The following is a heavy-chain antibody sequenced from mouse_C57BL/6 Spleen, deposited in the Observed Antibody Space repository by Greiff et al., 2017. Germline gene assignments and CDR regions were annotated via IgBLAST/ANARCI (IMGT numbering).Heavy chain of an antibody. CDR3: ARDGYYRSRYYFDY. CDR2: IHPNSGST. CDR1: GYTFTSYW. D-gene: IGHD1-1*01. V-gene: IGHV1-64*01. J-gene: IGHJ2*01. Sequence: QVQLQQPGAELVKPGASVKLSCKASGYTFTSYWMHWVKQRPGQGLEWIGMIHPNSGSTNYNEKFKSKATLTVDKSSSTAYMQLSSLTSEDSAVYYCARDGYYRSRYYFDYWGQGTTLTVSS.